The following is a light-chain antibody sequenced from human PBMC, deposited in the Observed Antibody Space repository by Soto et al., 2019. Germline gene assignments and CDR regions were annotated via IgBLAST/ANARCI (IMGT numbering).Light chain of an antibody. V-gene: IGKV1-8*01. Sequence: AIRMTQSPSSLSASPGDRVTITCRASQGISSYLAWYQQKPRKDPKLLLYAASTLQSGVPSRFSGSGSGTAFTLTSSGQQAEELATYSCEQSYSYSYTFGPGTKLEIK. J-gene: IGKJ2*01. CDR2: AAS. CDR3: EQSYSYSYT. CDR1: QGISSY.